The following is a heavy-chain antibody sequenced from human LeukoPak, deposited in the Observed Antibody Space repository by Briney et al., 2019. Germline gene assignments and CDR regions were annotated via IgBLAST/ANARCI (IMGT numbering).Heavy chain of an antibody. Sequence: GGSLRLSCAASGFTFSSYSTNWVRQAPGKGLEWVSSISSSSSYIYYADSVKGRFTISRDNAKNSLCLQMNSLRAEDTAVYYCARVGGYDSSGYYRDYWGQGTLVTVSS. D-gene: IGHD3-22*01. V-gene: IGHV3-21*01. J-gene: IGHJ4*02. CDR1: GFTFSSYS. CDR2: ISSSSSYI. CDR3: ARVGGYDSSGYYRDY.